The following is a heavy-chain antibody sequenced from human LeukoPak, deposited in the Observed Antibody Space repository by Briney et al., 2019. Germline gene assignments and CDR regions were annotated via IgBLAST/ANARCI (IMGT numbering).Heavy chain of an antibody. J-gene: IGHJ4*02. CDR3: ARGTWETAARPYSFDT. CDR2: ISGYNGDT. Sequence: ASVKVSCEAFGFSFISFGFNWVRQAPGQGLEWMGWISGYNGDTKYAQKFQGRVTMTTDKSTSTAYMELRSLRSDDTAVYYCARGTWETAARPYSFDTWGQGTLVTVTS. V-gene: IGHV1-18*01. D-gene: IGHD1-26*01. CDR1: GFSFISFG.